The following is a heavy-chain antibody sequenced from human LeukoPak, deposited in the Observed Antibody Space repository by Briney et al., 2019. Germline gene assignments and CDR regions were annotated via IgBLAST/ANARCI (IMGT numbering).Heavy chain of an antibody. CDR2: MNQEGSAK. V-gene: IGHV3-7*01. Sequence: GGSLRLSCAASGFTFSDSWMSWVRQAPGKGLEGVANMNQEGSAKGYVDSVKGRFTISRDNARNSLYLQMSSLRPEDTAVYYCATYTHWVAGDVWGQGTTVTVSS. CDR3: ATYTHWVAGDV. J-gene: IGHJ6*02. CDR1: GFTFSDSW. D-gene: IGHD3-16*01.